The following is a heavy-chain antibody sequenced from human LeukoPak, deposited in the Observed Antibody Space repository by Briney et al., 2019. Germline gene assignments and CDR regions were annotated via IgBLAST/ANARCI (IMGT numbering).Heavy chain of an antibody. J-gene: IGHJ4*02. CDR1: GFTFSSYA. CDR2: IKQDGSEK. D-gene: IGHD3/OR15-3a*01. CDR3: ASYDSHGVWTYNFDY. V-gene: IGHV3-7*01. Sequence: GGSLRLSCAASGFTFSSYAMSWVRQAPGRGLEWVANIKQDGSEKYYVDSVKGRFTISRDNAKNSLYLQMNSLRAGDTAVYYCASYDSHGVWTYNFDYWGQGTLVTVSS.